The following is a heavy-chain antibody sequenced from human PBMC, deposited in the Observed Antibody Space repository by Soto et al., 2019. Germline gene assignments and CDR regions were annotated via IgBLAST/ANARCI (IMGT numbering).Heavy chain of an antibody. D-gene: IGHD1-26*01. CDR2: ISYDGSNK. V-gene: IGHV3-30-3*01. CDR3: ARDPTHRGVGATANY. CDR1: GFTFSSYA. Sequence: QVQLVESGGGVVQPGRSLRLSCAASGFTFSSYAMHWVRQAPGKGLEWVAVISYDGSNKYYADSVKGRFTISRDNSKNTPYLQMNSLRAEDTAVYYCARDPTHRGVGATANYWGQGTLVTVSS. J-gene: IGHJ4*02.